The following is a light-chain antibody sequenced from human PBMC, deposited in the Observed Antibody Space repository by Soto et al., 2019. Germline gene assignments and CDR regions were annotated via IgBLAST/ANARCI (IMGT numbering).Light chain of an antibody. CDR2: GVS. J-gene: IGKJ1*01. V-gene: IGKV3-15*01. CDR1: QSVSSN. CDR3: QQYNNWPRT. Sequence: ELVMTQSPATLSVSPGERATLSCRASQSVSSNLAWYQQKPGQAPRLLIYGVSTRATDIPARFSGSGSGTVFTLTISSLQCEDFAVYYCQQYNNWPRTFGQGTKVDIK.